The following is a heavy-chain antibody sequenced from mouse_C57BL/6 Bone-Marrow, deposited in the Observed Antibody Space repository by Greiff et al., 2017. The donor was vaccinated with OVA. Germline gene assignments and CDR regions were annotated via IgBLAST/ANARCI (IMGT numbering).Heavy chain of an antibody. CDR1: GFTFSSYA. Sequence: DVMLVESGGGLVKPGGSLKLSCAASGFTFSSYAMSWVRQTPEKRLEWVATISDGGSYTYYPDNVKGRFTISRDNAKNNLYLQMSQLKSEDTAMYYCAREPYYYGSSYAWFAYWGQGTLVTVSA. CDR2: ISDGGSYT. J-gene: IGHJ3*01. V-gene: IGHV5-4*01. D-gene: IGHD1-1*01. CDR3: AREPYYYGSSYAWFAY.